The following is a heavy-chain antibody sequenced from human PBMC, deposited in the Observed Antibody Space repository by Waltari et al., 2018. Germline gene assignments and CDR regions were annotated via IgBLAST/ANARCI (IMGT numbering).Heavy chain of an antibody. Sequence: EVQLVESGGGLVKPGGSLRLSCAASGFPFVSYRMNWVRQAPGKGLEWVSSISSSSSYIYYADSVKGRFTISRDNAKNSLYLQMNSLRAEDTAVYYCARTTRTGSTFFLGPLDPWGQGTLVTVSS. CDR2: ISSSSSYI. CDR3: ARTTRTGSTFFLGPLDP. V-gene: IGHV3-21*01. J-gene: IGHJ5*02. D-gene: IGHD1-7*01. CDR1: GFPFVSYR.